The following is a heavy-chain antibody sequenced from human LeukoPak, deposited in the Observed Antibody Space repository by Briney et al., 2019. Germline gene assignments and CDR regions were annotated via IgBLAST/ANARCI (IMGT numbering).Heavy chain of an antibody. D-gene: IGHD3-22*01. V-gene: IGHV1-69*04. Sequence: SVKVSCKASGGTFSSYAISWVRQAPGRGLEWMGRIIPILGIANYAQKFQGRVTITADKSTSTAYMELSSRRSEDTAVYYCAREIPTSGYYGYWGQRTLVTVSS. J-gene: IGHJ4*02. CDR2: IIPILGIA. CDR3: AREIPTSGYYGY. CDR1: GGTFSSYA.